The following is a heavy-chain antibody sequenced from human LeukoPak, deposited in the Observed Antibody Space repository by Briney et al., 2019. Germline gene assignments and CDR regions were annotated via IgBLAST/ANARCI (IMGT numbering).Heavy chain of an antibody. Sequence: GGSLRLSCAASGFTLSSYARNWVRQAPGKGLEWISAISSSGGGSAIFYADSVKGRFTISRDNSKNTLYLQMNSLSGEDTSVYYCARKSLAARGMDYWGQGSLVTVSS. V-gene: IGHV3-23*01. CDR1: GFTLSSYA. J-gene: IGHJ4*02. CDR2: ISSSGGGSAI. CDR3: ARKSLAARGMDY. D-gene: IGHD6-6*01.